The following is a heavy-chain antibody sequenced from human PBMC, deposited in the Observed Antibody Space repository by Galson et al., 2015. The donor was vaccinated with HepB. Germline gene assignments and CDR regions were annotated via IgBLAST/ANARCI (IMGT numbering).Heavy chain of an antibody. Sequence: SLRLSCAASGFAFHTYGMNWVRQAPGKGLEWVSYISAAANTIYYADSVRGRFIISRDNAKNSLFLQVNSLRAEDTAVYYCASGPSYNFNYYFDSWGQGTLVTVSS. V-gene: IGHV3-48*01. CDR3: ASGPSYNFNYYFDS. J-gene: IGHJ4*02. CDR2: ISAAANTI. D-gene: IGHD5-24*01. CDR1: GFAFHTYG.